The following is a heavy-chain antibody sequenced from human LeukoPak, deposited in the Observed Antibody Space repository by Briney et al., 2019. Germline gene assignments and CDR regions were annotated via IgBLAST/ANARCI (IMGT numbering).Heavy chain of an antibody. D-gene: IGHD3-10*01. CDR3: ARYGSGSTWFDP. CDR1: GGSISSDNYQ. J-gene: IGHJ5*02. Sequence: SGTLSLTCTVSGGSISSDNYQWSWIRQPPGKGLEWIGYINYSGSTYYNPSLKSRVTISVDTSKNQFFLKLSSVTAADTAVYYCARYGSGSTWFDPWGQGTLVTVSS. CDR2: INYSGST. V-gene: IGHV4-30-4*01.